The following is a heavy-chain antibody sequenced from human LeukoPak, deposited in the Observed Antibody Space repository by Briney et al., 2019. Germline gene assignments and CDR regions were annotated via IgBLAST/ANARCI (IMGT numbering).Heavy chain of an antibody. Sequence: GESLKISCKGSGYSFTSYWIGWVRQMPGKGLEWMGIIYPGDSDTRYSPSFQGQVTISADKSISTAYLQWSSLKASDTAMYYCARRGEGSRGGTDAFDIWGQGTMVTVSS. CDR2: IYPGDSDT. CDR1: GYSFTSYW. CDR3: ARRGEGSRGGTDAFDI. V-gene: IGHV5-51*01. D-gene: IGHD1-26*01. J-gene: IGHJ3*02.